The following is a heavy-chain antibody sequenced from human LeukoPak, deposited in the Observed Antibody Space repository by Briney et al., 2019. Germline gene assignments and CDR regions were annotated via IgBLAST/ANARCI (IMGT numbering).Heavy chain of an antibody. J-gene: IGHJ4*02. Sequence: ASVKVSCKASGYTFTGYYMHWVRQAPGQGLEWMGWINPNSGGTNYAQKFQGWVTMTRDSSISTAYMELSRLRSDDTAVYYCARAMTTVTYFDYWGQGTLVTVSS. D-gene: IGHD4-17*01. V-gene: IGHV1-2*04. CDR3: ARAMTTVTYFDY. CDR1: GYTFTGYY. CDR2: INPNSGGT.